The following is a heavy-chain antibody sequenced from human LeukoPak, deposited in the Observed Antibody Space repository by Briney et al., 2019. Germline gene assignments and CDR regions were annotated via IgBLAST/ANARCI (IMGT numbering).Heavy chain of an antibody. CDR1: GFTFSSYA. CDR3: ASCPPNVHTAKGP. D-gene: IGHD5-18*01. V-gene: IGHV3-23*01. Sequence: GGSLRLSCAASGFTFSSYAMSWVRQAPGKGLEWVSVISASGGSTHYADSVKGRFTISRDNSKNTLSLQMNSLRAEDTAVYFCASCPPNVHTAKGPWGQGTLVTVSS. CDR2: ISASGGST. J-gene: IGHJ5*02.